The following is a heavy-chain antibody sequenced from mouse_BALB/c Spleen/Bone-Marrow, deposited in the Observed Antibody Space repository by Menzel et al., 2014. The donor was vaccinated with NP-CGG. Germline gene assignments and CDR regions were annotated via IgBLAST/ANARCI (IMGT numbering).Heavy chain of an antibody. Sequence: EVMMVESGAELVKPGASVKLSCTASGFNIKDTYMHWVKQRPEQGLEWIGRIDPANGNTKYDPKFQGKATITADTSSNTAYLQLSSLTSEDTAVYYCAPYYYGSSRFAYWGQGTLVTVSA. D-gene: IGHD1-1*01. CDR1: GFNIKDTY. CDR3: APYYYGSSRFAY. V-gene: IGHV14-3*02. J-gene: IGHJ3*01. CDR2: IDPANGNT.